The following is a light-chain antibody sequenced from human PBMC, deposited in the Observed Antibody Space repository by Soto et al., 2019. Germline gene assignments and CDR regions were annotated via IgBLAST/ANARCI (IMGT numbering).Light chain of an antibody. CDR3: QKYNGAPWT. J-gene: IGKJ1*01. CDR2: AAS. CDR1: QGIRDY. Sequence: DIQMTQSPSSLSASVGDRVTITCRASQGIRDYLAWYQQKPGKVPKLLICAASTLQSGVPSRFSGSGSGTEFTLTISSLQPEDVATYYCQKYNGAPWTFGQGTKVEIK. V-gene: IGKV1-27*01.